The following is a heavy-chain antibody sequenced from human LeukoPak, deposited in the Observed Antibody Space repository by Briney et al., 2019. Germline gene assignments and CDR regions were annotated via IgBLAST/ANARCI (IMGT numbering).Heavy chain of an antibody. CDR1: GFXFSSYW. Sequence: PGGSLRLSCATSGFXFSSYWISWVRQAPGKGLEWVANIKQDGSERYYVDSVKGRFTISRDNAKNSLYLQMNSLRAEDTAVYYCARHEGYGEVGYWGQGTLVTVSS. D-gene: IGHD4-17*01. CDR3: ARHEGYGEVGY. J-gene: IGHJ4*02. CDR2: IKQDGSER. V-gene: IGHV3-7*05.